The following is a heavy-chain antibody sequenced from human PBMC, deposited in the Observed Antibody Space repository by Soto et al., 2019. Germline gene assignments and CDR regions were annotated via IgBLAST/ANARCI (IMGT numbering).Heavy chain of an antibody. CDR2: ISYDGSNK. CDR1: GVPFSSYG. J-gene: IGHJ6*02. Sequence: GGSPRLSCAASGVPFSSYGMHWVRQAPGKGLEWVAVISYDGSNKYYADSVKGRFTISRDNSKNTLYLQMNSLRAEDTAVYYCAKDWSLAEDYYGMDVWGQGTTVTVSS. D-gene: IGHD6-19*01. CDR3: AKDWSLAEDYYGMDV. V-gene: IGHV3-30*18.